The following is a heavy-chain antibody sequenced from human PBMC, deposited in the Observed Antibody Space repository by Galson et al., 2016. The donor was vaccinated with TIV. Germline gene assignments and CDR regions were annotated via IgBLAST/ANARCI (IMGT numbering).Heavy chain of an antibody. CDR2: MSPSNGNT. CDR3: ARGHYYDSSGYSFDF. D-gene: IGHD3-22*01. Sequence: SVKVSCKASGYTFTSFDISWIRQAPGQGLEWMGWMSPSNGNTGYAQKFRGRITMTRHPSTTTVHMELSGLTSDDTAVYYCARGHYYDSSGYSFDFWGQGTLVTVSS. CDR1: GYTFTSFD. J-gene: IGHJ4*02. V-gene: IGHV1-8*01.